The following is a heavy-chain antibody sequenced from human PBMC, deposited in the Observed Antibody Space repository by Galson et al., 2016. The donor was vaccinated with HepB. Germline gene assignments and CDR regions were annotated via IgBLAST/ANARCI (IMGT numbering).Heavy chain of an antibody. CDR2: ISNSGSTI. D-gene: IGHD4-11*01. CDR1: GFTFSNYE. J-gene: IGHJ6*02. V-gene: IGHV3-48*03. CDR3: ARDERSDYIYPSYYYHGMDV. Sequence: SLRLSCAASGFTFSNYEMNWVRQAPGKGLEWISYISNSGSTIYYADSVKGRFTISRDILKNSLFLQMNSLRAEDTAVYFCARDERSDYIYPSYYYHGMDVWGQGTVVTVSS.